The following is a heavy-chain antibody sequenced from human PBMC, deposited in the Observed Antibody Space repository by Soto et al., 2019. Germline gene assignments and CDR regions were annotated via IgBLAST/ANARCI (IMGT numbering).Heavy chain of an antibody. J-gene: IGHJ5*02. CDR3: AKDPYYYDSSGYYPWFDP. V-gene: IGHV3-23*01. Sequence: GGSLRLSCAASGFTFSSYAMNWVRQAPGKGLEWVSAISGSGGSTYYADSVKGRFTISRDNSKNTLYLQMNSLRAEDTAVYYCAKDPYYYDSSGYYPWFDPWGQGTLVTVSS. CDR2: ISGSGGST. CDR1: GFTFSSYA. D-gene: IGHD3-22*01.